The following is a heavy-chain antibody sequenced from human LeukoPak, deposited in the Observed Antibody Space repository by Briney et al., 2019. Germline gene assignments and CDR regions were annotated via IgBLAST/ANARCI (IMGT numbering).Heavy chain of an antibody. CDR3: ARQTGSGLFILP. CDR2: IYYSGNT. J-gene: IGHJ4*02. CDR1: GVSISSSNSY. D-gene: IGHD3/OR15-3a*01. Sequence: SETLSLTCTFSGVSISSSNSYGGWIRQPPGRGLEWIGSIYYSGNTYYNASLKSQVSISIDTSKNQFSLRLTSVTAADTAVYYCARQTGSGLFILPGGQGTLVTVSS. V-gene: IGHV4-39*01.